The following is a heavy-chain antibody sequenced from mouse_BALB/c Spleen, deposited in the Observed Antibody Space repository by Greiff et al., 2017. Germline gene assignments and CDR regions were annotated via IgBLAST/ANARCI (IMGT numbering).Heavy chain of an antibody. J-gene: IGHJ3*01. Sequence: EVQVVESGGGLVQPGGSLKLSCAASGFTFSSYGMSWVRQTPDKRLELVATINSNDGSTYYPDSVKGRFTISRDNAKNTLYLQMSSLKSEDTAMYYCARGEITTFAYWGQGTLVTVSA. V-gene: IGHV5-6-3*01. CDR1: GFTFSSYG. CDR2: INSNDGST. CDR3: ARGEITTFAY. D-gene: IGHD2-4*01.